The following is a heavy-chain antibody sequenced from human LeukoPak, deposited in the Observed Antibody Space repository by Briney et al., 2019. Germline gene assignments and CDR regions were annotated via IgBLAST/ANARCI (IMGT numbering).Heavy chain of an antibody. D-gene: IGHD2/OR15-2a*01. CDR2: INPLSGAT. J-gene: IGHJ4*03. CDR3: ARFLFKGMGYFDY. CDR1: GYTFTAYH. Sequence: ASVKVSCKASGYTFTAYHLHWVRQAPGQGLEWMGWINPLSGATDSAQKFQGRVTLTGDTSISTVYMELSRLRSDDTALYYCARFLFKGMGYFDYWGQGTLVTVSS. V-gene: IGHV1-2*02.